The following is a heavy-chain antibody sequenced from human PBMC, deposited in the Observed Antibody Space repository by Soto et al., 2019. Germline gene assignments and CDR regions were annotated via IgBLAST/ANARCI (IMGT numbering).Heavy chain of an antibody. CDR2: IYYSGST. Sequence: QVQLQESGPGLVKPSETLSLTCTVSGGSVSSGSYYWSWIRQPPGKGLEWFGYIYYSGSTNYNPSLNSRVPISVDTSKNQCSLKLSSVTAADTAVYYCARGRGQLWFWGQGTLVTVSS. D-gene: IGHD5-18*01. J-gene: IGHJ4*02. CDR3: ARGRGQLWF. CDR1: GGSVSSGSYY. V-gene: IGHV4-61*01.